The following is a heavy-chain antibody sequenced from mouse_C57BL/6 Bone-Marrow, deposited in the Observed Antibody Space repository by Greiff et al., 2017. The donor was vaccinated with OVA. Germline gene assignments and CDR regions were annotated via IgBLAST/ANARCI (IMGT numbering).Heavy chain of an antibody. D-gene: IGHD2-4*01. J-gene: IGHJ4*01. Sequence: EVQLQESGGGLVQPGGSLKLSCAASGFTFSDYYMYWVRQTPEKRLEWVAYISNGGGSTYYPDTVKGRFTISRDNAKNTLYLQMSRLKSEDTAMYYCASQIYYDYDRAMDYWGQGTSVTVSS. V-gene: IGHV5-12*01. CDR1: GFTFSDYY. CDR2: ISNGGGST. CDR3: ASQIYYDYDRAMDY.